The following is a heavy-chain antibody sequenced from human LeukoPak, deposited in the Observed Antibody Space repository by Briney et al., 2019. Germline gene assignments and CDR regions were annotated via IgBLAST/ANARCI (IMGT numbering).Heavy chain of an antibody. J-gene: IGHJ4*02. D-gene: IGHD2-15*01. CDR3: VRSDPATPY. CDR2: INPKSGGT. CDR1: GYTFTSYY. Sequence: ASVKVSCKESGYTFTSYYMHWVRQAPGQGLEWMGIINPKSGGTNYAQKFQVRVTMTRDTSISTAYMELSRLRSDDTAVYYCVRSDPATPYWGQGTLVTVSS. V-gene: IGHV1-2*02.